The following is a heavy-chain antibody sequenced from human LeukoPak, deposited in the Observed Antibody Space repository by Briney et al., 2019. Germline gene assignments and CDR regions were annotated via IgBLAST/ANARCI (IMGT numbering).Heavy chain of an antibody. D-gene: IGHD5-24*01. J-gene: IGHJ4*02. CDR2: ISWNSGSI. CDR3: AKGMATRSTFDY. V-gene: IGHV3-9*01. CDR1: GFTFDDYA. Sequence: GGSLRLSCAASGFTFDDYAMHWVRQAPGKGLEWVSGISWNSGSIGYADSVKGRFTISRDNAKNSLYLQMNSLRAEDTALYYCAKGMATRSTFDYWGQGTLVTVSS.